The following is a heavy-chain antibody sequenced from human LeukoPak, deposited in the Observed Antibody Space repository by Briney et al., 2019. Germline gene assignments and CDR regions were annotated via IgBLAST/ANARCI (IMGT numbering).Heavy chain of an antibody. CDR3: ARGATDTTRWFDP. Sequence: GGSLRLSCAVSGFTFSSYWMSWVRQAPGKGLEWVSIISRTSESTFYADSVKGRFTISRDNAKNSLYLQMNGLRADDTATYYCARGATDTTRWFDPWGQGTLVTVSS. V-gene: IGHV3-21*01. J-gene: IGHJ5*02. CDR1: GFTFSSYW. D-gene: IGHD1-7*01. CDR2: ISRTSEST.